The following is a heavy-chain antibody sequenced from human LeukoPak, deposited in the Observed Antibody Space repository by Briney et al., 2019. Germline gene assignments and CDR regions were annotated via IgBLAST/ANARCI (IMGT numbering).Heavy chain of an antibody. CDR3: ASSGSYRFDY. Sequence: GGSLRLSCEGSAFIFSGHWMNWVRQAPGKGLEWVSHITASGTAMFYADSVKGRFTISRDNAKNSLYLQMNSLRDEDTAVYYCASSGSYRFDYWGQGTLVTVSS. D-gene: IGHD1-26*01. V-gene: IGHV3-48*02. CDR2: ITASGTAM. J-gene: IGHJ4*02. CDR1: AFIFSGHW.